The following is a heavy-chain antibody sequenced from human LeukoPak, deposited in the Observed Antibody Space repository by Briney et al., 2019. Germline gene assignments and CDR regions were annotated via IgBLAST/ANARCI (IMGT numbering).Heavy chain of an antibody. CDR2: ISYDGSNK. D-gene: IGHD2-2*01. V-gene: IGHV3-30*04. Sequence: GGSLRLSCAASGFTFSSYAMHWVRQAPGKGLERVAVISYDGSNKYYADSVKGRFTISRDNSKNTLYLQMNSLRAEDTAVYYCARPFTDCSSTGCSYYYYGMDVWGQGTTVTVSS. J-gene: IGHJ6*02. CDR1: GFTFSSYA. CDR3: ARPFTDCSSTGCSYYYYGMDV.